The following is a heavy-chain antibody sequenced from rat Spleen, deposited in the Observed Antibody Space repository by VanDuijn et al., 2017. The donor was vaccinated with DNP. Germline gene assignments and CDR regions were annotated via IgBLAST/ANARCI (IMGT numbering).Heavy chain of an antibody. J-gene: IGHJ2*01. CDR3: ATGWVPRD. V-gene: IGHV5S10*01. CDR2: INPDGSNT. CDR1: GFTFSAYN. Sequence: EVQLVESGGDFVQPGRSLRLSCAASGFTFSAYNMAWVRQAPGKGLEWVASINPDGSNTYCQDSVKGRCTISRDNAENTVYLEMNSLRSEDTATYYCATGWVPRDWGRGVMVTVSS. D-gene: IGHD3-1*01.